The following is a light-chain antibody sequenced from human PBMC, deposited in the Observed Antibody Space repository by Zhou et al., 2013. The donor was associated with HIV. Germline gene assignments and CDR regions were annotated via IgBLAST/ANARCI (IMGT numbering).Light chain of an antibody. Sequence: IRVTQSPSSLSASTGDRVTITCRASQGISTYLAWYQQKPGKAPKLMIYAASTLPTGVPSRFSGSGSGTEFTLTIGSLQSDDVATYYCQQYHTFPWTFGQGTTVEIK. CDR2: AAS. CDR3: QQYHTFPWT. J-gene: IGKJ1*01. V-gene: IGKV1-8*01. CDR1: QGISTY.